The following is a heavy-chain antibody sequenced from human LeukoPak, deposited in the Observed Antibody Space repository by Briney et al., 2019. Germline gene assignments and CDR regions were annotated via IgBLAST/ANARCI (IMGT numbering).Heavy chain of an antibody. CDR2: ITSSGDAS. Sequence: GGSLKLSCAAAGFAFTYYSINWLRQAPGKGLEWGSYITSSGDASYYADSVKGRFTMSRDNAKNSLYLQMNSLRAEDTAIYFCARDQSWSFDFWGQGILVTVSS. CDR3: ARDQSWSFDF. D-gene: IGHD6-13*01. J-gene: IGHJ4*02. V-gene: IGHV3-48*01. CDR1: GFAFTYYS.